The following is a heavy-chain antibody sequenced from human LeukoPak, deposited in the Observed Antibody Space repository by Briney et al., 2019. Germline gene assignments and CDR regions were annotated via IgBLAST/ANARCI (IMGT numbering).Heavy chain of an antibody. V-gene: IGHV3-74*01. CDR2: VNSDGSGT. D-gene: IGHD3-16*01. Sequence: GGSLRLSCAASGFTFSRYSMHWVRQAPGKGLVWVSHVNSDGSGTDYADSVKGRFTISRDNAKNTLYLQMNSLRVEDTAVYYCVCLGLGGLSLDWGQGSLVTVSS. CDR3: VCLGLGGLSLD. J-gene: IGHJ4*02. CDR1: GFTFSRYS.